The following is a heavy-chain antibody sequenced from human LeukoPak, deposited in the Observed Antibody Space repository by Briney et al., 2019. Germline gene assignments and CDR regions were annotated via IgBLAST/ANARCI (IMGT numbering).Heavy chain of an antibody. CDR2: ICYSGNA. CDR1: GGSISSYF. Sequence: SETLSLTCTVSGGSISSYFSSWIRPPPGKGLEWVGYICYSGNANYIPAIKSRVTISVDTSKDQFSLKLSSVTAADTAVYYCARDGGRRVEYSSSSSYYYYMDVWGKGTTVTVSS. D-gene: IGHD6-6*01. J-gene: IGHJ6*03. V-gene: IGHV4-59*01. CDR3: ARDGGRRVEYSSSSSYYYYMDV.